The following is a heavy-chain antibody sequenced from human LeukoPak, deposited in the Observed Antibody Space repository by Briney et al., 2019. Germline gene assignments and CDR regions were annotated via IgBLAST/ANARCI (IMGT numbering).Heavy chain of an antibody. J-gene: IGHJ4*02. Sequence: SETLSLTCTVSGGSISSGSYYWSWIRQPAGKGLEWIGRIYTSGSTNYNPSLKSRVTISVDTSKNQFSLKLSSVTAADTAVYYCARGGERTIFGVVTHLPIDYWGQGTLVTVSS. CDR3: ARGGERTIFGVVTHLPIDY. CDR2: IYTSGST. CDR1: GGSISSGSYY. V-gene: IGHV4-61*02. D-gene: IGHD3-3*01.